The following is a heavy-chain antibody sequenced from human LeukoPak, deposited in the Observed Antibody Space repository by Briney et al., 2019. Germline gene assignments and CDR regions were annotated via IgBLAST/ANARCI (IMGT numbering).Heavy chain of an antibody. Sequence: GGSLRLSCAASGFTFSSYWMDWVRHAPGKGLVWVSHIKSDGGSTSYADSVKGRFTISRDNAKNMLYLQMNSLRDEDTAVYYCAARGYCSSTSCLLEYWGQGTLVTVSS. CDR2: IKSDGGST. V-gene: IGHV3-74*01. CDR3: AARGYCSSTSCLLEY. J-gene: IGHJ4*02. D-gene: IGHD2-2*01. CDR1: GFTFSSYW.